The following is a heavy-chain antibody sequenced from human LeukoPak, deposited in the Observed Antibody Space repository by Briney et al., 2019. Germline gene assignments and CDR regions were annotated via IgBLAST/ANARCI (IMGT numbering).Heavy chain of an antibody. Sequence: GGSLRLSCAASGFTVSSNYMSWVRQAPGKGLEWVSVIHSGGSTYYADSVKGRFTISRDNSKNTLYLQMNSLRAEDTAVYYCARGYCSSTSCPRGAYWGQGTLVTVSS. V-gene: IGHV3-66*02. CDR2: IHSGGST. CDR1: GFTVSSNY. CDR3: ARGYCSSTSCPRGAY. J-gene: IGHJ4*02. D-gene: IGHD2-2*01.